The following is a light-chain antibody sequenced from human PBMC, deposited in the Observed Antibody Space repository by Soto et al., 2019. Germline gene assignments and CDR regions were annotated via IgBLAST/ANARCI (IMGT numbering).Light chain of an antibody. Sequence: QSVLTQPASLSGSPGESITISCTGTSSDVGGYNYVSWYQQHPGKAPKLMIYDVSNRPSGVSNRFSGSKSGNTASLTICGLPAEDEADYYCSSYTSSSTNVFGTGTKVTVL. CDR3: SSYTSSSTNV. J-gene: IGLJ1*01. V-gene: IGLV2-14*01. CDR1: SSDVGGYNY. CDR2: DVS.